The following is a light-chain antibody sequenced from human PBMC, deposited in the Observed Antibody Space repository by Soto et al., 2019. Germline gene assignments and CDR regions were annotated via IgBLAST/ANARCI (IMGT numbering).Light chain of an antibody. Sequence: QSVLTQPPSVSGAPGQRVTISGTGSSSNIGAGYDVHWYQQLPGTAPKLLIYANSNRPSGVPDRFSGSKSGTSASLAITGLQAEDEADYYCQSYDSSLSPYVFGTGTKLTVL. J-gene: IGLJ1*01. CDR3: QSYDSSLSPYV. CDR2: ANS. CDR1: SSNIGAGYD. V-gene: IGLV1-40*01.